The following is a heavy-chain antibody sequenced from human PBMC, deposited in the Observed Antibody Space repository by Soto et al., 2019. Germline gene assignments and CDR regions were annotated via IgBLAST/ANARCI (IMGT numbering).Heavy chain of an antibody. J-gene: IGHJ6*02. CDR2: ISAYNGNT. V-gene: IGHV1-18*04. CDR3: AREGPNYDFWSGYQEGYYYYGMDV. D-gene: IGHD3-3*01. Sequence: ASVKVSCKASGYTFTSYGISWVRQAPGQGLEWMGWISAYNGNTNYAQKLQGRVTMTTDTSTSTAYMELRSLRSDDTAVYYCAREGPNYDFWSGYQEGYYYYGMDVWGQGTTVTVS. CDR1: GYTFTSYG.